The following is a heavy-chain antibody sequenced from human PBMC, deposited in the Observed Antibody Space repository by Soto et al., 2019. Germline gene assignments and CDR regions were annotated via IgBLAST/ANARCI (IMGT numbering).Heavy chain of an antibody. V-gene: IGHV3-30*03. D-gene: IGHD1-26*01. CDR3: ARSWVPQSGSYNFDY. Sequence: PWGSLRLSCAASGFTFSSYGMHWVRQAPGKGLEWVAVISYDGSNKYYADSVKGRFTIARDNSKNSLYLQMSSLRAEDTAVYYCARSWVPQSGSYNFDYWGQETLVTVSS. CDR2: ISYDGSNK. CDR1: GFTFSSYG. J-gene: IGHJ4*02.